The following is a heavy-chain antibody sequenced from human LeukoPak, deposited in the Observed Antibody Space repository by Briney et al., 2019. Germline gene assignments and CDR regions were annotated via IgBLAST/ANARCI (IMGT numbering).Heavy chain of an antibody. D-gene: IGHD1-26*01. CDR3: AKGGGATLDY. V-gene: IGHV3-23*01. J-gene: IGHJ4*02. CDR2: ISGSGGST. Sequence: PXXSLRLSCXXXXFTFSSYAMSWVRQAPGKGLEWVSAISGSGGSTYYADSVKGRFTISRDNSKNTLYLQMNSLRAEDTAVYYCAKGGGATLDYWGQGTLVTVSS. CDR1: XFTFSSYA.